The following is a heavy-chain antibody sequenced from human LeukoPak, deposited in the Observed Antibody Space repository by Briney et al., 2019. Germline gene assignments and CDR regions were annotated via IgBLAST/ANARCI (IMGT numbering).Heavy chain of an antibody. CDR2: IQSSRSA. Sequence: SETLSLTCTVSGGSISSYYWSWIRQPPGKGLEWIGSIQSSRSANYNSSLKSRVTVSVDTSKNQFSLNLSSVTAADTAVYYCARGVSGYDWFLDYWGQGTLVTVSS. J-gene: IGHJ4*02. D-gene: IGHD5-12*01. CDR1: GGSISSYY. V-gene: IGHV4-59*01. CDR3: ARGVSGYDWFLDY.